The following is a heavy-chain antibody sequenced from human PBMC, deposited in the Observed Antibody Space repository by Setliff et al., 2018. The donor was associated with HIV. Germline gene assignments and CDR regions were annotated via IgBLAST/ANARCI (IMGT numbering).Heavy chain of an antibody. D-gene: IGHD6-6*01. CDR3: ARLSSSSGQYFHDMDV. Sequence: PGESLKISCKGSGYSFTSYWIGWVRQMPGKGLEWMGIIYPGDSDTRYSPSFQGQGTISVDKSINTAYLRWTSLKASDTALYYCARLSSSSGQYFHDMDVWGQGTTVTVSS. J-gene: IGHJ6*02. V-gene: IGHV5-51*01. CDR2: IYPGDSDT. CDR1: GYSFTSYW.